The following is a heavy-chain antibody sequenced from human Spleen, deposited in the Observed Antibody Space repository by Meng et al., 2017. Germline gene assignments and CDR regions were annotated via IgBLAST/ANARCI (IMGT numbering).Heavy chain of an antibody. CDR2: INPKSGGT. D-gene: IGHD3/OR15-3a*01. J-gene: IGHJ6*02. CDR1: GYTFTDYY. V-gene: IGHV1-2*06. Sequence: ASVKVSCKASGYTFTDYYLHWVRQAPGQGLEWMGRINPKSGGTNYAQKFQGRVSMTEDTSTDTAYMELSSLRSEDTAVYYCASVDLSNYYYYGMDVWGQGTTVTVSS. CDR3: ASVDLSNYYYYGMDV.